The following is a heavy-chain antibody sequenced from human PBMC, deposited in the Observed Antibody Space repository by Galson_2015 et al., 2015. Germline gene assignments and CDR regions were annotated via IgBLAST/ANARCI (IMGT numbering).Heavy chain of an antibody. CDR1: GFTFSSYG. CDR3: AKDRGLWGGEIDS. CDR2: VSYDGSNK. J-gene: IGHJ4*02. Sequence: SLRLSCAASGFTFSSYGMNWVRQAPGKGLEWVAVVSYDGSNKYYADSVKGRFTISRDNSKKTLDLQMNSLRAEDTAVYYCAKDRGLWGGEIDSWGQGPLVTVSS. D-gene: IGHD3-10*01. V-gene: IGHV3-30*18.